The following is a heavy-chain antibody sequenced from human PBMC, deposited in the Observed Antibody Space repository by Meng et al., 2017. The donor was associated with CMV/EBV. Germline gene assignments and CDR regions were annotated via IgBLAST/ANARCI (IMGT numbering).Heavy chain of an antibody. CDR3: VRDNNWGPDY. J-gene: IGHJ4*02. V-gene: IGHV1-2*02. CDR2: IYPNSGGT. D-gene: IGHD1-1*01. Sequence: QGQLVPPGAEVTSPGASVKVSCQPSGYRFSDHYMQWVRQAPGQGLEWMGWIYPNSGGTHYAQKFQDRVSMTRDMSISTVYMELRRLTSDDTAVYYCVRDNNWGPDYWGQGTLVTVSS. CDR1: GYRFSDHY.